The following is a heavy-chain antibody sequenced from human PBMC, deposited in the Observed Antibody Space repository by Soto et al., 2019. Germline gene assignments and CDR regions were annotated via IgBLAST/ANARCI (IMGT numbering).Heavy chain of an antibody. CDR1: GDSVSSPYY. V-gene: IGHV4-4*02. Sequence: QVQLQESGPGLVKPSGTLSLTCAVSGDSVSSPYYGCWVRQPPGKGLEWIGEVFHTGTTSYNPSLRSRVTISMDKSNNQFSLDLSYVTAADTAVYYCARSAGWYAVHSWGPGTLVIVSS. CDR2: VFHTGTT. D-gene: IGHD6-19*01. CDR3: ARSAGWYAVHS. J-gene: IGHJ4*02.